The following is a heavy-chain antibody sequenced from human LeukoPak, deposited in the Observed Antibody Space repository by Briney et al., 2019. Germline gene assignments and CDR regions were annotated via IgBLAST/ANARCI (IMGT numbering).Heavy chain of an antibody. J-gene: IGHJ6*04. Sequence: SVKVSCKASGGTFSSYAISWVRQAPGQGLEWMGGIIPIFGTANYAQKFQGRVTITADESTSTAYMELSSLRSEDTAVYYCASSAPVAIPSFYYYGMDAWGKGTTVTVSS. V-gene: IGHV1-69*01. CDR3: ASSAPVAIPSFYYYGMDA. CDR2: IIPIFGTA. CDR1: GGTFSSYA. D-gene: IGHD3-10*01.